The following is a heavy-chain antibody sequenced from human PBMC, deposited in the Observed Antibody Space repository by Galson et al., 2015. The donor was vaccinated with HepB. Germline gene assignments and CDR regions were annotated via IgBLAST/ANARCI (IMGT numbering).Heavy chain of an antibody. V-gene: IGHV1-2*02. CDR1: GYTFPGYY. D-gene: IGHD3-3*01. Sequence: CKASGYTFPGYYMHWVRQAPGQGLEWMGWINPNSGGTNYAQKFQGRVTMTRDTSISTAYMELSRLRSDDTAVYYCARGGEYYDFWSGPYYFDYWGQGTLVTVSS. J-gene: IGHJ4*02. CDR2: INPNSGGT. CDR3: ARGGEYYDFWSGPYYFDY.